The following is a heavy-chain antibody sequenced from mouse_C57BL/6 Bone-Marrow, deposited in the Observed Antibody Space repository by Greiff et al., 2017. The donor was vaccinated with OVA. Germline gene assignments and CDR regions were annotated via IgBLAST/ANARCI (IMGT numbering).Heavy chain of an antibody. CDR1: GYTFTSYW. Sequence: VQLQQPGAELVKPGASVKLSCKASGYTFTSYWMHWVKQRPGQGLEWIGMIHPNSGSTNYNEKFKSKATLTVDKSSSTAYMQLSNLTSEDSAVYYCARELWYLGDYWGQGTTLTVSS. V-gene: IGHV1-64*01. CDR2: IHPNSGST. D-gene: IGHD2-1*01. CDR3: ARELWYLGDY. J-gene: IGHJ2*01.